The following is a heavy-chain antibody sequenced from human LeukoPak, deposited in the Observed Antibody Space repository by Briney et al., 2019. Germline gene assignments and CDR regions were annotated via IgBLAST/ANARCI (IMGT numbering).Heavy chain of an antibody. D-gene: IGHD6-13*01. V-gene: IGHV3-23*01. Sequence: PGGSLRLSCAASGFTFSTYAVNWVRQAPGKGLEWVSTISGSGDSTYYADSVKGRFTISRDNSKDTLYLQMSSVRVDDTAVYYCARVRGSSWYDAFDIWGQGTMVTVSS. CDR1: GFTFSTYA. CDR3: ARVRGSSWYDAFDI. CDR2: ISGSGDST. J-gene: IGHJ3*02.